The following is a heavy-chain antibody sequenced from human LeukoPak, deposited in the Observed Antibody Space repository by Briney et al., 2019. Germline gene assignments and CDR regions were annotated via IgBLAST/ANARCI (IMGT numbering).Heavy chain of an antibody. CDR3: AREPEGFGELNWFDP. V-gene: IGHV4-59*01. CDR1: GGSISSYY. J-gene: IGHJ5*02. Sequence: SETLSLTCTVSGGSISSYYWSWIRQPPGKGLEWIGYIYYSGSTNYNPSLKSRVTISVDTSKNQFSLKLSSVTAADTAVYYCAREPEGFGELNWFDPWGQGTLVTVSS. CDR2: IYYSGST. D-gene: IGHD3-10*01.